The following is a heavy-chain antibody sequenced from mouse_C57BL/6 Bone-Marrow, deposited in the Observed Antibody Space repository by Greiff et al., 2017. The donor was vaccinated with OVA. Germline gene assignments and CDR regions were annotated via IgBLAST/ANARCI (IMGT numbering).Heavy chain of an antibody. Sequence: QVQLQQSGAELVKPGASVKLSCKASGYTFTSYWMHWVKQRPGLGLEWIGRIDPNGGGTKYNEKFKSKATLTVDKPSSTAYMQLSSRTSEASAVYYCARCGWLPGSYYAMDYWGQGTSVTVSS. D-gene: IGHD2-3*01. CDR1: GYTFTSYW. CDR2: IDPNGGGT. CDR3: ARCGWLPGSYYAMDY. J-gene: IGHJ4*01. V-gene: IGHV1-72*01.